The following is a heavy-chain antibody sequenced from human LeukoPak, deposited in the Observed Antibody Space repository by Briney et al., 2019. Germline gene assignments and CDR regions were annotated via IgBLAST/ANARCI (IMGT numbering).Heavy chain of an antibody. J-gene: IGHJ6*02. V-gene: IGHV3-48*01. D-gene: IGHD2-15*01. CDR2: ISSSSSTI. CDR1: GFTFRSFW. Sequence: PGGSLRLSCVVSGFTFRSFWMSWVRQAPGKGLEWVSYISSSSSTIYYADSVKGRFTISRDNAKNSLYLQMNSLRAEDTAVYYCARDSRLDCSGGSCYPYYYYYGMDVWGQGTTVTVSS. CDR3: ARDSRLDCSGGSCYPYYYYYGMDV.